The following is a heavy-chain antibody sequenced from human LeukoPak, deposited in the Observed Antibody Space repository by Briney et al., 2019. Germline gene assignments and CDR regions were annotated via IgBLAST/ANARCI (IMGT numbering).Heavy chain of an antibody. CDR2: INHSGST. J-gene: IGHJ6*03. V-gene: IGHV4-34*01. CDR3: ARGGRIAAAFYYYYMDV. D-gene: IGHD6-13*01. CDR1: GGSFSGYY. Sequence: PSETLPLTCAVYGGSFSGYYWSWIRQPPGKGLDWIGDINHSGSTNYNPSLKSRVTISVDTSKNQFSLKLSSVTAADTAVYYCARGGRIAAAFYYYYMDVWGKGTTATVSS.